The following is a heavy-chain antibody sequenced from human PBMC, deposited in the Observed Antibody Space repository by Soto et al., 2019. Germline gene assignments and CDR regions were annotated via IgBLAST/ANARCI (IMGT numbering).Heavy chain of an antibody. CDR2: INSDGSST. D-gene: IGHD6-19*01. Sequence: GGSLRLSCAASGFTFSSYWMHWVRQAPGKGLVWVSRINSDGSSTSYADSVKGRFTISRDNAKNTLYLQMNSLRAEYTAVYYCARVGRIAVAGWFDPWGQGTLVTVSS. V-gene: IGHV3-74*01. CDR3: ARVGRIAVAGWFDP. J-gene: IGHJ5*02. CDR1: GFTFSSYW.